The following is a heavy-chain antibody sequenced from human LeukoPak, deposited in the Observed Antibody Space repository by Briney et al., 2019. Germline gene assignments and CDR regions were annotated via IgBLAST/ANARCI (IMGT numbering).Heavy chain of an antibody. CDR2: IYYSENT. V-gene: IGHV4-61*01. CDR1: TDSISSSSHH. CDR3: ARGNNYQDY. Sequence: PSETLSLTCTVSTDSISSSSHHWSWIRQPPGKGLEWIGYIYYSENTNYNPSLKSRVTISVDTSKNQFSLKLSSVTAADTAMYYCARGNNYQDYWGQGTLVTVSS. J-gene: IGHJ4*02. D-gene: IGHD1-1*01.